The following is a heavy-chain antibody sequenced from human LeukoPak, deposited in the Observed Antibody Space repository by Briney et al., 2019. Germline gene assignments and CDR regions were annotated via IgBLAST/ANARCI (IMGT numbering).Heavy chain of an antibody. V-gene: IGHV4-59*01. Sequence: SETLSLTCTVSGGSISSYYWSWIRQPPGKGLEWIGYIYYSGSTNYNPSLKSRVTISVDTSKNQFSLKLSSVTAADTAVYYCARVEGTSGFVMMLAFDIWGQGTMVTVSS. CDR2: IYYSGST. CDR3: ARVEGTSGFVMMLAFDI. J-gene: IGHJ3*02. CDR1: GGSISSYY. D-gene: IGHD6-19*01.